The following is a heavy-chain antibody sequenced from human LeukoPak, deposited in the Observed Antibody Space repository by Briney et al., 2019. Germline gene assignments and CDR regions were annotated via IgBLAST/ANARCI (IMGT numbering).Heavy chain of an antibody. CDR1: GFTFSSYA. CDR2: ISGSGGST. J-gene: IGHJ4*02. Sequence: PGRSLRLSCAASGFTFSSYAMSWVRQAPGKGLEWVSAISGSGGSTYYADSVKGRFTISRDNSKNTLYLQMNSLRAEDTAVYYCAKSNHDFWSGYHPFDYWGQGTLVTVSS. CDR3: AKSNHDFWSGYHPFDY. D-gene: IGHD3-3*01. V-gene: IGHV3-23*01.